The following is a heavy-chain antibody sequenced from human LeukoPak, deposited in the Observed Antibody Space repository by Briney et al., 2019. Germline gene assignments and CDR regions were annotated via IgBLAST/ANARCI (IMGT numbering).Heavy chain of an antibody. CDR3: AREVAAGHYYYYGMDV. Sequence: PGGSLRHSCAASGFTFSSYGMHWVRQAPGKGLDRVAVIWYDGSNKYYADSVKGRFTISRDNSKNTLYLQMNSLRAEDTGVYYCAREVAAGHYYYYGMDVWGKGTTVTVSS. V-gene: IGHV3-33*01. J-gene: IGHJ6*04. D-gene: IGHD6-13*01. CDR2: IWYDGSNK. CDR1: GFTFSSYG.